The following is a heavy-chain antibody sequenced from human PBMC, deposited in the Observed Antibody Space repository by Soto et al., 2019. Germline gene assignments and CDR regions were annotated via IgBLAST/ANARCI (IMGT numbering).Heavy chain of an antibody. CDR3: ARQDYNYAYSDF. V-gene: IGHV5-51*01. J-gene: IGHJ4*02. Sequence: PGESLKISCKGSGYSFTNYWIGWVRQMPGKGLEWMGIIYPGDSDTRYSPSFQGQAIISVDQSISTAYLQWSSLQASDTAMYYCARQDYNYAYSDFWGQGTLVTVSS. CDR2: IYPGDSDT. CDR1: GYSFTNYW. D-gene: IGHD5-18*01.